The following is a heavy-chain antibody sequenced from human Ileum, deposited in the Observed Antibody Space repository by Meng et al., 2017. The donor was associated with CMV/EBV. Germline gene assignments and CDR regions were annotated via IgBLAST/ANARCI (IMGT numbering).Heavy chain of an antibody. CDR1: GFGLRYYW. V-gene: IGHV3-74*01. CDR2: NNSDGTFT. Sequence: CTASGFGLRYYWKHGVRQAPGKGLVGVSRNNSDGTFTRDADSVKGRCTISRDNAKNMLYLEINSLRAEDTAVYYCARENNGPEEYWGQGTLVTVSS. CDR3: ARENNGPEEY. D-gene: IGHD1-14*01. J-gene: IGHJ4*01.